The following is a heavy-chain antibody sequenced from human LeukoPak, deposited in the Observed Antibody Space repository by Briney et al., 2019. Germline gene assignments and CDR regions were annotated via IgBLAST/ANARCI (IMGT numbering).Heavy chain of an antibody. D-gene: IGHD3-16*01. CDR2: INPNSGGT. Sequence: ASAKVSCKASGYTFTGYYMHWVRQAPGQGLEWMGWINPNSGGTNYAQKFQGRVTMTRDTSISTAYMELSRLRSDDTAVYYCAGDQAGVMMWDYWGQGTLVTVSS. J-gene: IGHJ4*02. CDR3: AGDQAGVMMWDY. V-gene: IGHV1-2*02. CDR1: GYTFTGYY.